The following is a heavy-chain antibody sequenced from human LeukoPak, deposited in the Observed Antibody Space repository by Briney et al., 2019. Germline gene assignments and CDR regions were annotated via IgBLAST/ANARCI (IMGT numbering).Heavy chain of an antibody. CDR1: GFTFSDYS. D-gene: IGHD1-26*01. CDR3: VRDLLGMGATTAYLHH. J-gene: IGHJ1*01. CDR2: ISRSSRHV. Sequence: GGSLRLSRAASGFTFSDYSMNWVRQAPGEGLEWVSSISRSSRHVYYAGSVKGRFTISKDDAKNSLYLQLNSLRAEDMAVYHCVRDLLGMGATTAYLHHWGQGTLVTVS. V-gene: IGHV3-21*01.